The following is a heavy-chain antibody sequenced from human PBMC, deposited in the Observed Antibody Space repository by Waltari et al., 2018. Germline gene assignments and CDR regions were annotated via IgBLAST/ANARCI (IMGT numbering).Heavy chain of an antibody. CDR2: IYYSGST. D-gene: IGHD3-10*01. CDR1: GDSLSSSGSY. J-gene: IGHJ4*02. Sequence: QLQLQESGPGLVKPSETLSLTCTVSGDSLSSSGSYWGWVRQPPGKGLEWIGTIYYSGSTYYNPSLKSRVTISVDTSKNQFSLKLSSVTAADTAVYYCARQGGSYYYGSGSYADFWGQGTLVTVSS. V-gene: IGHV4-39*07. CDR3: ARQGGSYYYGSGSYADF.